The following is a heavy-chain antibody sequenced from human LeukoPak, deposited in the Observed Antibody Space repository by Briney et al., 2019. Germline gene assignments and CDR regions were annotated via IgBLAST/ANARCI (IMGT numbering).Heavy chain of an antibody. J-gene: IGHJ4*02. Sequence: SETLSLTCTVSGGSISSYYWSWIRQPPGKGLEWIGYIYYSGSTNYNPSLKSRVTISVDTSKNQFSLKLSSVTAADTAVYYCARVKTDIVVVPAATLFDYWSQGTLVIVSS. CDR1: GGSISSYY. V-gene: IGHV4-59*01. CDR3: ARVKTDIVVVPAATLFDY. CDR2: IYYSGST. D-gene: IGHD2-2*01.